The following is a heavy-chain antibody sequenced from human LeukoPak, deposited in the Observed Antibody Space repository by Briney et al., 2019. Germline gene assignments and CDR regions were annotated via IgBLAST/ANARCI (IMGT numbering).Heavy chain of an antibody. V-gene: IGHV1-69*06. CDR3: ARDQPYYDFWSGPRGENWFDP. CDR2: IIPISSTT. CDR1: GGTFSSYA. Sequence: SVKVSCKASGGTFSSYAISWVRQAPGQGLEWTGRIIPISSTTNYAQKFQGRVTISANTSTSTAYMELSSLRSEDTAVYYCARDQPYYDFWSGPRGENWFDPRGQGTLVIVSS. J-gene: IGHJ5*02. D-gene: IGHD3-3*01.